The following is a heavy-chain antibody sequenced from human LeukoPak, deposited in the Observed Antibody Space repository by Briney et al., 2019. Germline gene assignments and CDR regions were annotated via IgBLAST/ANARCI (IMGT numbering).Heavy chain of an antibody. CDR1: GVTFSSDG. CDR3: AKGAYGSGSYYPYAFDI. CDR2: ISYDGSNK. D-gene: IGHD3-10*01. V-gene: IGHV3-30*18. Sequence: QPWGSLCLSCAASGVTFSSDGMHWVWQAPGQGMDWGGVISYDGSNKYYADSVKGRFTISRDNSKSTLYLQMNSLRAEDTAVYYCAKGAYGSGSYYPYAFDIWGQGTMVTVSS. J-gene: IGHJ3*02.